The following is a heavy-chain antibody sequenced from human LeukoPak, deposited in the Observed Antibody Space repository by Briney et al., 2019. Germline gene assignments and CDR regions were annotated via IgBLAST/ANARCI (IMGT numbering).Heavy chain of an antibody. V-gene: IGHV4-39*07. CDR2: IYYSGST. Sequence: PSQTLSLTCIVSGGSISSGTYYWGWIRQPPGKGLEWIGSIYYSGSTYYNPSLKSRVTISVDRSKNQFSLKLSSVTAADTAVYYCARDGNPTFEVRGVIKDNWFDPWGQGTLVTVSS. CDR1: GGSISSGTYY. D-gene: IGHD3-10*01. CDR3: ARDGNPTFEVRGVIKDNWFDP. J-gene: IGHJ5*02.